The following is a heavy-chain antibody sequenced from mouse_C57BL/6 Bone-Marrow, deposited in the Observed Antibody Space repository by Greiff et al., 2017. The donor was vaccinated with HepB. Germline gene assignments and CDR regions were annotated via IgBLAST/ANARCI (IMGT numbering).Heavy chain of an antibody. D-gene: IGHD1-1*02. CDR1: GYTFTSYW. V-gene: IGHV1-64*01. CDR3: ARGGGVPAWFAY. Sequence: QVQLQQSGAELVKPGASVKLSCKASGYTFTSYWMHWVKQRPGQGLEWIGMIHPNSGSTNYNEKFKSKATLTVDKSSSTAYMQLSSLTSEDSAVYYCARGGGVPAWFAYWGQGTLVTVSA. J-gene: IGHJ3*01. CDR2: IHPNSGST.